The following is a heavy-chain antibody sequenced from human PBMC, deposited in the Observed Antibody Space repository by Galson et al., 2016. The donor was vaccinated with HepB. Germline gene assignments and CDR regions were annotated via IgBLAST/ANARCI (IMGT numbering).Heavy chain of an antibody. J-gene: IGHJ6*02. CDR1: GFTFDDHG. CDR3: AKEEVWRGYYFYYGIDV. Sequence: SLRLSCAASGFTFDDHGMHWVRQAPGKGLEWVALISGDGGNTYYADSVKGRFTISRVNRKNSLYVQMNSLRTEDTALYYCAKEEVWRGYYFYYGIDVWGQGTMVTVSS. CDR2: ISGDGGNT. D-gene: IGHD3-3*01. V-gene: IGHV3-43*02.